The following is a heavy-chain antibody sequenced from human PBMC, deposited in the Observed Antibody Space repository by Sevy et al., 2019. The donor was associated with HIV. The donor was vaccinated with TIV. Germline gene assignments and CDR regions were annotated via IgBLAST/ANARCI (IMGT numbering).Heavy chain of an antibody. CDR3: ARRTRDCDGDTCYWTYFDI. J-gene: IGHJ4*02. Sequence: GESLKISCQGSGYTFTSSWVDWVRQLPGKGLEWMGTIYPGDSDTRYSPSFQGQVTISVDKSTNTAFLQWASLRTSDTAMYYCARRTRDCDGDTCYWTYFDIWGQGTLVTVSS. CDR2: IYPGDSDT. V-gene: IGHV5-51*01. D-gene: IGHD2-21*01. CDR1: GYTFTSSW.